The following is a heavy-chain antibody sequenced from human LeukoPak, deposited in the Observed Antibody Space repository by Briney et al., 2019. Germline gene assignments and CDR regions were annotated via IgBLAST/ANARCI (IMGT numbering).Heavy chain of an antibody. D-gene: IGHD1-20*01. CDR1: GYTFTDCY. V-gene: IGHV1-2*02. J-gene: IGHJ4*02. CDR2: INPNSGGT. Sequence: ASVRVSCKASGYTFTDCYMHWVRQAPGQGLEWMGWINPNSGGTKFAQKFQGRVTMTRDTSINTAYMELSRLTYDDTAVYYCAGLPRYNWNEPLDYWGQGTLVTVSS. CDR3: AGLPRYNWNEPLDY.